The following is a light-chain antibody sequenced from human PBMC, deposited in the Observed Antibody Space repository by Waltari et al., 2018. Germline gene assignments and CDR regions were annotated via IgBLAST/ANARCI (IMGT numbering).Light chain of an antibody. CDR2: GPD. V-gene: IGLV3-19*01. CDR1: SLRRYY. CDR3: HSRETFSTRL. Sequence: SSDLTQDPSLSVALGQTVRITCQGDSLRRYYASWYQQRPGQAPILVLYGPDNRPSGIPDRFSGSTSGNTASLTIPGAQAEDEADYYCHSRETFSTRLFGGGTRLTV. J-gene: IGLJ2*01.